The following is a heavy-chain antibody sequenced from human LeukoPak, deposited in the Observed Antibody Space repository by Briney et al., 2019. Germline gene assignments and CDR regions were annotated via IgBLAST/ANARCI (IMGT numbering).Heavy chain of an antibody. Sequence: PGGSLRLSCAVSGLTFDDYAMSWVRQAPGRGLEWVSAISKSGGHTYYTPSAKGQFTIYRDNSKNTQYLQMNSLRAEDTAVYYCATSWGPDTSAFRWGRDGMDVWGQGTTVIVSS. CDR2: ISKSGGHT. CDR1: GLTFDDYA. J-gene: IGHJ6*02. CDR3: ATSWGPDTSAFRWGRDGMDV. D-gene: IGHD3-16*01. V-gene: IGHV3-23*01.